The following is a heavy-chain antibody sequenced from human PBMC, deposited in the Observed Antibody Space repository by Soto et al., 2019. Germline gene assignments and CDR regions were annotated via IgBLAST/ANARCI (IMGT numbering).Heavy chain of an antibody. J-gene: IGHJ4*02. V-gene: IGHV4-30-4*01. CDR2: ISNSGST. CDR1: GGSVTSDEDY. Sequence: SETLSLTCTVSGGSVTSDEDYWSWIRQSPGKGLEWIGYISNSGSTGYNPSLKTRLSMSVDRSKNQFTLRLTSVTAADTAVYYCARDKGGYYFDYWGQGTLVTVSS. CDR3: ARDKGGYYFDY.